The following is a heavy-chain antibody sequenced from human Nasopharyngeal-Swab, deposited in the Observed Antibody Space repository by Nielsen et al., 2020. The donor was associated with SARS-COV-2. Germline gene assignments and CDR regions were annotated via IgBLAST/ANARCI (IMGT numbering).Heavy chain of an antibody. CDR3: VKDEHSFHIGPLDY. V-gene: IGHV3-33*03. Sequence: GESLKISCAASGFAFGSYGMHWVRQAPGRGLEWVAVIWYDASKIYCADSVKGRFTISRDNSKNTLFLEMNGLRPEDSAMYYCVKDEHSFHIGPLDYWGQGALVTVSS. D-gene: IGHD5-18*01. CDR2: IWYDASKI. J-gene: IGHJ4*02. CDR1: GFAFGSYG.